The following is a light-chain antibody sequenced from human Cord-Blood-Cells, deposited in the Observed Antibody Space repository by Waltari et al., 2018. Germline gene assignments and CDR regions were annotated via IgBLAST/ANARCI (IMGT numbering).Light chain of an antibody. CDR1: SSDVGGYNY. J-gene: IGLJ2*01. V-gene: IGLV2-14*01. CDR2: EVS. CDR3: SSYTSSSTLV. Sequence: QSALTQPASVSGSPGQSITISCTGPSSDVGGYNYVSWYQKHPGKAPKRRIYEVSNRTSGGSNSFSGSKSGNTASRTISGLQAEGEADYYCSSYTSSSTLVFGGVTKLTVL.